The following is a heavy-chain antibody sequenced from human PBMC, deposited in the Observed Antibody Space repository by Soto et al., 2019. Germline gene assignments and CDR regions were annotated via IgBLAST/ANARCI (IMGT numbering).Heavy chain of an antibody. CDR3: ARSMTTVTTNDY. J-gene: IGHJ4*02. Sequence: GASVKVSCKACGDAFASRDSNWMRQTTGQGLEWMGWMNPNSGHANSAQKFQGRVTMTRDTSINTAYMELTNLRSEDTAVYYCARSMTTVTTNDYWGQGTLVTVSS. CDR2: MNPNSGHA. CDR1: GDAFASRD. D-gene: IGHD4-17*01. V-gene: IGHV1-8*01.